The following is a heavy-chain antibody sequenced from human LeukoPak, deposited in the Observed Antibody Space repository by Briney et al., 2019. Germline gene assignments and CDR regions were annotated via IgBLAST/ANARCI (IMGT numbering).Heavy chain of an antibody. J-gene: IGHJ1*01. CDR2: IYSGGST. Sequence: GGSLRLSCAASGFTVSSNYMSWVRQAPGKGLEWVSVIYSGGSTYYADSVKGRFTISRDNSKNTLYLQMNSLRAEDTAVYYCVRGDNVVSTAMLLLRYWGQGTLVAVSS. D-gene: IGHD2-21*02. V-gene: IGHV3-53*01. CDR1: GFTVSSNY. CDR3: VRGDNVVSTAMLLLRY.